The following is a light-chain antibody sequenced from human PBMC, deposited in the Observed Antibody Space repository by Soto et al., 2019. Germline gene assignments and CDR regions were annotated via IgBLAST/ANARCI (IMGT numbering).Light chain of an antibody. CDR1: QGISSF. J-gene: IGKJ3*01. CDR3: QQLNSFPIP. Sequence: IQLTQSPSSLSASVGDRVTITCRASQGISSFLAWYQQKPGKAPQLLIYGASTLQSGVPSRFSGSGSGTDFTLTIRSLQPEDVATYYFQQLNSFPIPFGPGTNVDL. CDR2: GAS. V-gene: IGKV1-9*01.